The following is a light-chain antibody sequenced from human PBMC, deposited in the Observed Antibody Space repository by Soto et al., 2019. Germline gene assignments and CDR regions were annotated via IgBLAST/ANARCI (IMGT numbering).Light chain of an antibody. CDR2: AVS. V-gene: IGKV1-27*01. CDR3: QKYNSAPRT. J-gene: IGKJ1*01. CDR1: QGISNS. Sequence: DIQMTQSPSSLSASVGDRVTITCRASQGISNSLAWYQQKPGKVPKLLIYAVSTLQSGVPSRFSGSGSGTGFSLTNRRLQSEDGATYYSQKYNSAPRTFGQGPKGDIK.